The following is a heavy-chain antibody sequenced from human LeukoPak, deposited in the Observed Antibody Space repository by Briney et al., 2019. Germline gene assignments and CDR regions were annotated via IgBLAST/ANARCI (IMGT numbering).Heavy chain of an antibody. D-gene: IGHD4-23*01. CDR1: GYSISSGYY. CDR2: INHSGST. CDR3: ARGGGNSGYYFDY. Sequence: PSETLSLTCTVSGYSISSGYYWSWIRQPPGKGLEWIEEINHSGSTNYNPSLKSRVTISVDTSKNQFSLKLSSVTAADTAVYYCARGGGNSGYYFDYWGQGTLVTVSS. V-gene: IGHV4-38-2*02. J-gene: IGHJ4*02.